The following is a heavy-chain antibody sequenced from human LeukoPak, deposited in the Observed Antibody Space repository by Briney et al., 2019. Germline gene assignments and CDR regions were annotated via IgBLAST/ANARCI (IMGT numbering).Heavy chain of an antibody. J-gene: IGHJ4*02. CDR1: GGTFSSYA. CDR3: ASDREGTTSVY. D-gene: IGHD1-7*01. V-gene: IGHV1-69*13. CDR2: IIPIFGTA. Sequence: ASVKVSCKASGGTFSSYAISWVRQAPGQGREWMGGIIPIFGTANYAQKFQGRVTITADESTSTAYMELSSLRSEDTAVYYCASDREGTTSVYWGQGTLVTVSS.